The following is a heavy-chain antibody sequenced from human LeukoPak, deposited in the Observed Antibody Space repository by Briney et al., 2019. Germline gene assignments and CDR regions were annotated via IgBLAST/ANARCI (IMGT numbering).Heavy chain of an antibody. J-gene: IGHJ4*02. Sequence: PSETLSLTCIVSGGSINSYYWSWIRQPPGKGLEWIAYIYYSGSTNYNPSLKSRVTISVDTSKNQFSLKLSSVTAADTAVYYCARHTHVAASSFDYWGRGTLVTVSS. CDR3: ARHTHVAASSFDY. V-gene: IGHV4-59*08. CDR1: GGSINSYY. D-gene: IGHD2-15*01. CDR2: IYYSGST.